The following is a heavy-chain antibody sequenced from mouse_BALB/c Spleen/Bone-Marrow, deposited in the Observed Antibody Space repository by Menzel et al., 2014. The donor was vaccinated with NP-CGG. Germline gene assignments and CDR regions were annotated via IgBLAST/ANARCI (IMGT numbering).Heavy chain of an antibody. CDR3: ARLNGNYDAMDY. Sequence: EVKLVESGGGLVQPGGSLNLSCAASGFDFSRYWMSWARQAPGKGQEWIGEINPGGSTINYTPSLKDKFIISRDNAKNTLYLQMSKVRSEDTALYYCARLNGNYDAMDYWGQGTSVTVSS. V-gene: IGHV4-2*02. CDR1: GFDFSRYW. CDR2: INPGGSTI. D-gene: IGHD2-1*01. J-gene: IGHJ4*01.